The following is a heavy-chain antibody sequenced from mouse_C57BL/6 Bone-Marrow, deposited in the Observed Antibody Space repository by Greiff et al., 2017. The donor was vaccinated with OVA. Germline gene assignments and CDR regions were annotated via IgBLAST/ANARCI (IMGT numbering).Heavy chain of an antibody. Sequence: EVKLVESGGGLVKPGGSLKLSCAASGFTFSSYAMSWVRQTPEKRLEWVATISDGGSYTYYPDNVKGRFTISRDNAKNNLYLQMSHLKSEDTAMYYWAREPPWFAYWGQGTLVTVSA. V-gene: IGHV5-4*01. CDR1: GFTFSSYA. CDR3: AREPPWFAY. J-gene: IGHJ3*01. CDR2: ISDGGSYT.